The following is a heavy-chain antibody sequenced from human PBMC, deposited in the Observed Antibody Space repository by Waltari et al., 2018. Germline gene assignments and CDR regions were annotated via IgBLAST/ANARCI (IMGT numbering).Heavy chain of an antibody. J-gene: IGHJ5*02. D-gene: IGHD3-3*01. CDR3: ARTYYDFWSGYLFDP. CDR1: GYSISRGYY. CDR2: IYHSGST. V-gene: IGHV4-38-2*01. Sequence: QVQLQESGPGLVKPSETLSLTCAVSGYSISRGYYWGWIRQPPGKGLEWIGSIYHSGSTYYNPSLKSRVTISVDTSKNQFSLKLSSVTAADTAVYYCARTYYDFWSGYLFDPWGQGTLVTVSS.